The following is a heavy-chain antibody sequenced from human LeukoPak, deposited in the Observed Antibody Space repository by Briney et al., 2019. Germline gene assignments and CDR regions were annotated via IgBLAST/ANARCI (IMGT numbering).Heavy chain of an antibody. Sequence: SETLSLTCTVSGGSISSYYWSWIRQPPGKGLEWIGYIYYSGSTNYNPSLKSRVTISVDTSKNEFSLKVSPVTAADTAVYYCARRGDILTGPYRRGAFDIWGQGTMVTVSS. V-gene: IGHV4-59*08. J-gene: IGHJ3*02. CDR1: GGSISSYY. CDR2: IYYSGST. CDR3: ARRGDILTGPYRRGAFDI. D-gene: IGHD3-9*01.